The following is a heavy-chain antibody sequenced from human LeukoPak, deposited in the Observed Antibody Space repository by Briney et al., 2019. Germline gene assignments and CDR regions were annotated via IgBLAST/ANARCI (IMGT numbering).Heavy chain of an antibody. D-gene: IGHD2-8*02. CDR3: AKDQYHLVPYGWFDP. CDR2: ISVSGNT. CDR1: GFTLSSYA. Sequence: PGGSLRLSCAASGFTLSSYAMSWVRQGPGKGLEWVSAISVSGNTYHADSVKGRFTISRDSSKNTLYLQMNSLRAEDAAVYYCAKDQYHLVPYGWFDPWGQGTLVTVSS. V-gene: IGHV3-23*01. J-gene: IGHJ5*02.